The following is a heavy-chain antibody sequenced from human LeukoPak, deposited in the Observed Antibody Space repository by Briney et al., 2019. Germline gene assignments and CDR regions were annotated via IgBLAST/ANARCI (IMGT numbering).Heavy chain of an antibody. CDR3: ARRESSGWYYFDY. CDR2: INHSGST. Sequence: SETLSLTCAVYGGSFSGYYWSWIRQPPGKGLEWIGEINHSGSTNYNPSLKSRVTISVDTSKNQFSLKLSSVTAADTAVYYCARRESSGWYYFDYWGQGTLVTVSS. CDR1: GGSFSGYY. D-gene: IGHD6-19*01. J-gene: IGHJ4*02. V-gene: IGHV4-34*01.